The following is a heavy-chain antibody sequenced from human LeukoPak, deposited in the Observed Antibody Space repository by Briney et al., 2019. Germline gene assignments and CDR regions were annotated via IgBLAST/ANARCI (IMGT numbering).Heavy chain of an antibody. V-gene: IGHV4-34*01. CDR3: ARGRTLRGYNYAYGAGFDY. D-gene: IGHD5-18*01. Sequence: PSETLSLTCGVYGGSFSGYYWNWIRQPPGKGLEWIGEINHSGSTNYNPSLKSRVTISVDTSKNQFSLRLSSVTAADTAVYYCARGRTLRGYNYAYGAGFDYWGQGTLVTVSS. J-gene: IGHJ4*02. CDR2: INHSGST. CDR1: GGSFSGYY.